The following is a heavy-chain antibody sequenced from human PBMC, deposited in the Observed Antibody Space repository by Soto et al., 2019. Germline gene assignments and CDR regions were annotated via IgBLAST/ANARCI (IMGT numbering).Heavy chain of an antibody. Sequence: QITLKESGPTLVKPTQTLTLTCTFSGFSLTSTAVGVNWIRQPPGKALEWLALIYWDDNNQYNPSLKSRLTVTKDTSKNQVVLTMTNMEPVDTATYYCAHGSGWLSDYWGQGTLVTVSS. CDR3: AHGSGWLSDY. V-gene: IGHV2-5*02. CDR1: GFSLTSTAVG. J-gene: IGHJ4*02. CDR2: IYWDDNN. D-gene: IGHD6-19*01.